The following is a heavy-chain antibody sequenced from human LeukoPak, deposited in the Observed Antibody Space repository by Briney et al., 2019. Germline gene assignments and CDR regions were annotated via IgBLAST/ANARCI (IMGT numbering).Heavy chain of an antibody. Sequence: GGSLRLSCVVSGFSFSNYWMHWVRQAPGKGLEWVAVIWYDGSNKYYADSVKGRFTISRDNSKNTLYLQMNSLRAEDTAVYYCARSRYSTTWSSSWEFDYWGQGTLVTVSS. V-gene: IGHV3-33*08. J-gene: IGHJ4*02. CDR2: IWYDGSNK. CDR1: GFSFSNYW. D-gene: IGHD6-13*01. CDR3: ARSRYSTTWSSSWEFDY.